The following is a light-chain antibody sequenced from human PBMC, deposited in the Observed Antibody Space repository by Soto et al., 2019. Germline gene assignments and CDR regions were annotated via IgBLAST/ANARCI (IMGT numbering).Light chain of an antibody. CDR1: NSDVGGYNY. CDR3: SSYPNNFAPL. Sequence: PASVSGSPGQSITIFCTGTNSDVGGYNYVSWYHQHPGKAPKLIIYGVTNRPSGVSDRFSGSKSGYTASLTISGLRAEDEADYYCSSYPNNFAPLFGTGTKVTVL. J-gene: IGLJ1*01. CDR2: GVT. V-gene: IGLV2-14*01.